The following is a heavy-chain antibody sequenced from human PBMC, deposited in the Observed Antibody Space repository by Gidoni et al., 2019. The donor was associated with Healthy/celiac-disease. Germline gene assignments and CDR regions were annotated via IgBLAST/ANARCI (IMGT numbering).Heavy chain of an antibody. V-gene: IGHV3-21*01. CDR1: GFTFSSYS. D-gene: IGHD4-17*01. Sequence: EVQLVESGGGLVKPGGSLRLHCTASGFTFSSYSMNWVRQAPGKGLEWVSSISSSSSYISYADSVKGRFTISRDNAKNSLYLQMNSLRAEDTAVYYCARDTDYDDAFDIWGQGTMVTVSS. CDR2: ISSSSSYI. J-gene: IGHJ3*02. CDR3: ARDTDYDDAFDI.